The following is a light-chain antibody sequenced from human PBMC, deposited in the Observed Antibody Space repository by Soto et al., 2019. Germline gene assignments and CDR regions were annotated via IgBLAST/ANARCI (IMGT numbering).Light chain of an antibody. J-gene: IGKJ2*01. CDR2: VAS. V-gene: IGKV1-39*01. Sequence: DIQMTQSLSSLSASVGDTVTITCRASQSISNSLSWYQQKPGKAPKFLIYVASTLQRGVPSRFSGSGSGTDFTRTISRLQPEDVATYYCQQTFSPPYTFGQGTKLEIK. CDR3: QQTFSPPYT. CDR1: QSISNS.